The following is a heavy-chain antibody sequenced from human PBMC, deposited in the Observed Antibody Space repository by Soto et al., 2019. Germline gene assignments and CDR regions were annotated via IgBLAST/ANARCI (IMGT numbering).Heavy chain of an antibody. CDR2: ISHSGTT. Sequence: SETLSVTCAVNGGSFTGYYGAWIRPSPEKGLEWIGEISHSGTTKYNPSLKSRVTISVDTSKNQFSLKLSSVTAADTGMYYCARNGGNTWYYFDSWGQGTVVTVSS. V-gene: IGHV4-34*01. CDR1: GGSFTGYY. J-gene: IGHJ4*02. CDR3: ARNGGNTWYYFDS. D-gene: IGHD6-13*01.